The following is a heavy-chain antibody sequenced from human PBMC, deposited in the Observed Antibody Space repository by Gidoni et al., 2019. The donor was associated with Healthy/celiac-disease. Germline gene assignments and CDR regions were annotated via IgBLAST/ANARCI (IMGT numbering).Heavy chain of an antibody. CDR1: GYPLTELS. CDR3: AKYHYYYDREYYYYGMDV. Sequence: QVQLVQSGAEVKKPGASVNISCKVSGYPLTELSMHWVRQAPGKGLEWMGGFDPEDGETIYAEKFQGRVTMTDDTSTDTAYMELSSLRSEDTAVYYCAKYHYYYDREYYYYGMDVWGQGTTVTVSS. J-gene: IGHJ6*02. CDR2: FDPEDGET. V-gene: IGHV1-24*01. D-gene: IGHD3-22*01.